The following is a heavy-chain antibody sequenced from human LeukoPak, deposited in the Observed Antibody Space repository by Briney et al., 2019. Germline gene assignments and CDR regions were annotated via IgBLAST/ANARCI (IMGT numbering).Heavy chain of an antibody. D-gene: IGHD5-18*01. CDR2: ISGSGGST. CDR3: AKEGRGYSYGYGVYDY. J-gene: IGHJ4*02. Sequence: GGSLRLSCAAPGFTFSSYAMSWVRQAPGKGLEWVSAISGSGGSTYYADSVKGRFTISRDNPKNTLYLQMNSLRAEDTAVYYCAKEGRGYSYGYGVYDYWGQGTLVTVSS. CDR1: GFTFSSYA. V-gene: IGHV3-23*01.